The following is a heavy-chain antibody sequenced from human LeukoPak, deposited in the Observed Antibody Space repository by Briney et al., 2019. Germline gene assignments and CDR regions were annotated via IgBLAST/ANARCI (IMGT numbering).Heavy chain of an antibody. CDR2: INPNSGGT. CDR1: GNTFSGFY. J-gene: IGHJ4*02. D-gene: IGHD3-16*01. Sequence: APVKVSCKTSGNTFSGFYIHWVRQAPGQGLEWMGWINPNSGGTNYAQKFQGRVTMTRDTSISTAYMELSRLRSDDTAVYYCARESSLDFDYWGQGTLVTVSS. CDR3: ARESSLDFDY. V-gene: IGHV1-2*02.